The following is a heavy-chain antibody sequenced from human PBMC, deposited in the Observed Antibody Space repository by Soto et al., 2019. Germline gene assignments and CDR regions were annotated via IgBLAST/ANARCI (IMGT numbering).Heavy chain of an antibody. V-gene: IGHV3-23*01. CDR3: AKYTRYCRGGACYTPNDAFDI. D-gene: IGHD2-8*02. CDR2: ISVGAGST. J-gene: IGHJ3*02. Sequence: HPGGSLRLSCLASGFTFSSYAMSCVRQAPGRGLEWVSGISVGAGSTYYADSVKGRFTISRDNSKNTLYMQMNSLRAEGTAVYYCAKYTRYCRGGACYTPNDAFDIWGQGTMVTVS. CDR1: GFTFSSYA.